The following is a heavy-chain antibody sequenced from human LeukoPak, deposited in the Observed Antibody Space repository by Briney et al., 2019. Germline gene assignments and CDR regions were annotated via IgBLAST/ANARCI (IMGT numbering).Heavy chain of an antibody. CDR1: GFTFSSYA. V-gene: IGHV3-23*01. Sequence: GGSLRLSCAASGFTFSSYAMSWVRQAPGKGLEWVSAISGSGGSTYYADSVKGRFTISRDISKNTLYLQMNSLRAGDTAVYYCAKVASYYYDILTGYWHWGQGTLVTVSS. J-gene: IGHJ1*01. CDR2: ISGSGGST. CDR3: AKVASYYYDILTGYWH. D-gene: IGHD3-9*01.